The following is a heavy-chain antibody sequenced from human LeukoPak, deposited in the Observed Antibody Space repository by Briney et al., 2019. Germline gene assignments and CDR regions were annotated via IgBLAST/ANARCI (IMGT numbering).Heavy chain of an antibody. CDR3: ATADSWIQDSFDY. CDR1: GYTLTELS. CDR2: FDPEDGET. J-gene: IGHJ4*02. D-gene: IGHD5-18*01. Sequence: ASVKVSCKVSGYTLTELSMHWVRQAPGKGLEWMGGFDPEDGETIYAQKFQGRVTMTEGTSTDTAYVELSSLRSEDTAVYYCATADSWIQDSFDYWGQGTLVTVSS. V-gene: IGHV1-24*01.